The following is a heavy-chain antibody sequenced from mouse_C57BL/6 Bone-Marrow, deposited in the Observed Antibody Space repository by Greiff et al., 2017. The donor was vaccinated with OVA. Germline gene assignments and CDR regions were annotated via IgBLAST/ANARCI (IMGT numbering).Heavy chain of an antibody. Sequence: QVQLQQSGAEVVRPGASVKLSCKASGYTFTDHYINWVKQRPGQGLEWIARIYPGSGNTYYNEKFKGKATLTAEKSSNTAYMQLSSLTSEDSAVYVLARDDGYFFEYWGQGTTLIVSS. CDR2: IYPGSGNT. V-gene: IGHV1-76*01. D-gene: IGHD2-3*01. J-gene: IGHJ2*01. CDR3: ARDDGYFFEY. CDR1: GYTFTDHY.